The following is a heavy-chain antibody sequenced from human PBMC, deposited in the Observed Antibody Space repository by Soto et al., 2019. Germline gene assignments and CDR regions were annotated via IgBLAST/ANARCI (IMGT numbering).Heavy chain of an antibody. J-gene: IGHJ6*03. D-gene: IGHD2-21*01. CDR2: IIPIQGTA. Sequence: SVKVSCKASGGSFTSYIFTWVRQAPGQGLEWMGRIIPIQGTANYALKFQDRVTITADKSTNTAYMELRSLRPEDTALYYCAXXLVFVDXAYMDVWGKGTTVTVSS. CDR3: AXXLVFVDXAYMDV. V-gene: IGHV1-69*08. CDR1: GGSFTSYI.